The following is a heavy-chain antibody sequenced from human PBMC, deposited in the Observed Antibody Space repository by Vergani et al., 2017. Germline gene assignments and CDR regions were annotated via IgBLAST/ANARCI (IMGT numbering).Heavy chain of an antibody. J-gene: IGHJ4*02. CDR2: IWYDGSNK. D-gene: IGHD6-19*01. CDR3: ARGGVHSSGWYQPDY. CDR1: GFTFSSYG. V-gene: IGHV3-33*01. Sequence: QVQLVESGGGVVQPGRSLRLSCAASGFTFSSYGMHWVRQAPGKGLEWVAVIWYDGSNKYYADSVKGRFTISRDNSKNTLYLQMNSLRAEDTAVYYCARGGVHSSGWYQPDYWGQGTLVTVCS.